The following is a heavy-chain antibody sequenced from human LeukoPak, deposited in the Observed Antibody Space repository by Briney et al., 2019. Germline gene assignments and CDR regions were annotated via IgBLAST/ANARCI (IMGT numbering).Heavy chain of an antibody. J-gene: IGHJ4*02. CDR1: GFTFSSYW. Sequence: GGSLRLSCAASGFTFSSYWMHWVRQAPGKGLVWVSRINSDGSSTSYADSVKGRFTISRDNAKNTLYLQMNSLRAEDTAVYYCARARLAAAGPFDYWGQGTLVTVSS. CDR3: ARARLAAAGPFDY. CDR2: INSDGSST. V-gene: IGHV3-74*01. D-gene: IGHD6-13*01.